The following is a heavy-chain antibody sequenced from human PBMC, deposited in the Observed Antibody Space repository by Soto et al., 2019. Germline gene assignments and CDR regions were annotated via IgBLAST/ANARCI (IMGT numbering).Heavy chain of an antibody. CDR2: IMPLYAKP. J-gene: IGHJ6*02. CDR1: GGTFNTYT. CDR3: ASLNNWSSGDGRIDV. V-gene: IGHV1-69*01. D-gene: IGHD1-26*01. Sequence: QVQLVQSGAEVKKPGSSVKVSCKASGGTFNTYTISWVRQVPGQGLEWMGGIMPLYAKPTYAQPFLGRLTIAEDEHTSTVYMELSSLRFEDTALYYCASLNNWSSGDGRIDVWGRGTAVSVSS.